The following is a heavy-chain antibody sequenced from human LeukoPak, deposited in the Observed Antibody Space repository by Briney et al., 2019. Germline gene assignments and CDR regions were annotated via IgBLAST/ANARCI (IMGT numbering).Heavy chain of an antibody. J-gene: IGHJ4*02. Sequence: GGSLRLSCRGSGYSLTRYWVAWVRQMPGKGLEWMGIIFLGDSDTTYSPSFQGQVTISADRSISTAYLQWSSLKASDTAMYYCARHYGVGSGYDYYYWGQGTLVTVSS. CDR3: ARHYGVGSGYDYYY. CDR2: IFLGDSDT. CDR1: GYSLTRYW. D-gene: IGHD5-12*01. V-gene: IGHV5-51*01.